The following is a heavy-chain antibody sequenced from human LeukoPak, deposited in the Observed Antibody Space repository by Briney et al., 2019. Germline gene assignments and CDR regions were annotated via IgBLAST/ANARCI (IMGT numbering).Heavy chain of an antibody. CDR3: AREDYGSGSLYYSDY. D-gene: IGHD3-10*01. Sequence: GGSLRLSCAASGFTVSSNYMSWVRQAPGKGLEWVSVIYSGGSTYYADSVKGRFTISRDNSKNTLYLQMNSLRAEDTAVYYCAREDYGSGSLYYSDYWGQGTLVTVSS. CDR1: GFTVSSNY. J-gene: IGHJ4*02. V-gene: IGHV3-53*01. CDR2: IYSGGST.